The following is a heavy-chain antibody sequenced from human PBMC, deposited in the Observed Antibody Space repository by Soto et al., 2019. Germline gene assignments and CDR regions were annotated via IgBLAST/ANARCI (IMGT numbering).Heavy chain of an antibody. Sequence: QVQMMESGGGVVQPGRSLRLSCAASGFTFSGYGMHWVRQAPGKGLEWVAVIWYDGSKKYYADSLRGRFTISRDNSKNTLYLQINSLRTDDTAVYYCARDVHAFDIWGQGTMVTVSS. CDR2: IWYDGSKK. CDR1: GFTFSGYG. J-gene: IGHJ3*02. V-gene: IGHV3-33*01. CDR3: ARDVHAFDI.